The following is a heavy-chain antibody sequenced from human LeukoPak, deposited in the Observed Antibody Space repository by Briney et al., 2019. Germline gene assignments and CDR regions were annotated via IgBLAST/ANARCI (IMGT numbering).Heavy chain of an antibody. J-gene: IGHJ3*02. Sequence: PGGSLRLSCAASGFTFSSYGMHWVRQASGKGLEWVAFIRYDGSNKYYADSVKGRFTISRDNSKNTLYLQMNSLRAEDTAVYYCAKPISNGLLGPNIWCQGTMVTVSS. V-gene: IGHV3-30*02. D-gene: IGHD2-21*01. CDR2: IRYDGSNK. CDR1: GFTFSSYG. CDR3: AKPISNGLLGPNI.